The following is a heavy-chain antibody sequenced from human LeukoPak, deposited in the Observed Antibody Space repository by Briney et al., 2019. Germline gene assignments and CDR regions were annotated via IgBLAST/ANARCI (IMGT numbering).Heavy chain of an antibody. CDR2: MNPNSGNT. J-gene: IGHJ5*02. V-gene: IGHV1-8*01. D-gene: IGHD3-3*01. CDR3: ARGRLSDDLEWLLPVPFDP. CDR1: GYTFTSYD. Sequence: ASVKVSCKASGYTFTSYDINWVRQATGQGLEWMRWMNPNSGNTGYAQKFQGRVTMTRNTSISTAYMELSSLRSEDTAVYYCARGRLSDDLEWLLPVPFDPWGQGTLVTVSS.